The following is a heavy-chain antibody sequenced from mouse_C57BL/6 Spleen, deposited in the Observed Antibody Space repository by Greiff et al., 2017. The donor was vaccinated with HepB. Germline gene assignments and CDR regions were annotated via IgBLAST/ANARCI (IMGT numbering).Heavy chain of an antibody. Sequence: VQLQQSGAELARPGASVKLSCKASGYTFTSYGISWVKQRTGQGLEWIGEIYPRSGNTYYNEKFKGKATLTADKSSSTAYMELRSLTSEDSAVYFCARRDDGSSLGFAYWGQGTLVTVSA. D-gene: IGHD1-1*01. V-gene: IGHV1-81*01. J-gene: IGHJ3*01. CDR1: GYTFTSYG. CDR2: IYPRSGNT. CDR3: ARRDDGSSLGFAY.